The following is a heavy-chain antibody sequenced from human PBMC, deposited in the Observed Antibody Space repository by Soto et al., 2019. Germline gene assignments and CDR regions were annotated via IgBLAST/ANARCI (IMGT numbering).Heavy chain of an antibody. V-gene: IGHV1-18*04. CDR2: ISAYNGNT. CDR1: GYTFTSYG. D-gene: IGHD6-19*01. CDR3: ARDNASGWYVGTLDY. Sequence: QVQLVQSGAEVKKPGASVKVSCKASGYTFTSYGISWVRQAPGQGLEWMGWISAYNGNTNYAQKLQGRVTMTTDTSTSTAYMELRSLRSDDTDVYYCARDNASGWYVGTLDYWGQGTLVTVSS. J-gene: IGHJ4*02.